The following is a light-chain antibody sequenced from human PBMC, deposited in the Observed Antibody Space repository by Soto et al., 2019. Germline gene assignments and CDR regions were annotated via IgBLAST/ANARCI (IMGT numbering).Light chain of an antibody. CDR1: TGAVTSGHY. CDR2: DTN. CDR3: LLSYSGARAGV. Sequence: QAVVTQEPSLTVSPGGTVTLTCGSSTGAVTSGHYPYWFQQKPGQAPRTLIYDTNNKQSWTPARFSGSLLGGKAALTLSGAQPEDEAEYYCLLSYSGARAGVFGGGTKLTV. V-gene: IGLV7-46*01. J-gene: IGLJ3*02.